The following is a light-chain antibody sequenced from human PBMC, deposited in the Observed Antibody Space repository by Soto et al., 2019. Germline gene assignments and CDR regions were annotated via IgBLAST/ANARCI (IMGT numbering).Light chain of an antibody. CDR2: EVS. Sequence: QSALTQPPSASGSPGQSVTISCTGTSSDVGGYTYVSWYQQHPGNAPKLMIYEVSKQPSGVPDRFSGSKSGNTASLTVSRLQAEDEADDYCSSYAGSNHFKFGGGTTLTVL. CDR3: SSYAGSNHFK. CDR1: SSDVGGYTY. J-gene: IGLJ2*01. V-gene: IGLV2-8*01.